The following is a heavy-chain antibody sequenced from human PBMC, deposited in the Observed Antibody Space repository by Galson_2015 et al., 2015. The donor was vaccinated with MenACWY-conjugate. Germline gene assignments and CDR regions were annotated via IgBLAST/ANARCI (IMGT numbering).Heavy chain of an antibody. J-gene: IGHJ4*02. CDR1: GFAFGDYL. D-gene: IGHD2-15*01. CDR3: TRADHRYCSSTNCPFDH. V-gene: IGHV3-49*03. CDR2: IQSKNYGANT. Sequence: SLRLSCATSGFAFGDYLMGWFRQAPGKGLEWVGYIQSKNYGANTQYAASVKDRFTISRDDSRIIAYLEMNSLKTEDTALYYCTRADHRYCSSTNCPFDHWGQGTLVTVSS.